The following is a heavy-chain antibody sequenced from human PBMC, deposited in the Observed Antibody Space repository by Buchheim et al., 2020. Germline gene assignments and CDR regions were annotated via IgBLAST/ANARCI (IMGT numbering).Heavy chain of an antibody. D-gene: IGHD1-26*01. V-gene: IGHV3-33*06. J-gene: IGHJ6*02. CDR2: IWYDGSNK. CDR3: AKWIVGATKNYYYGMDV. CDR1: GFTFSSYG. Sequence: QVQLVESGGGVVQPGRSLRLSCAASGFTFSSYGMHWVRQAPGKGLEWVAVIWYDGSNKYYADSVKGRFTISRDNSKNTLYLQMNSLRAEDTAVYYCAKWIVGATKNYYYGMDVWGQGTT.